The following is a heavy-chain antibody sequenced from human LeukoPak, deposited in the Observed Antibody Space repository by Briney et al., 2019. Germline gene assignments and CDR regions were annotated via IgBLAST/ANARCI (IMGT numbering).Heavy chain of an antibody. CDR3: AREGSTSPEDWYFDL. CDR1: GFTFSSYS. D-gene: IGHD2-2*01. V-gene: IGHV3-48*01. Sequence: PGGSLRLSCAASGFTFSSYSMNWVRQAPGKGLEWVSYISSSSSTIYYADSVKGRFTISRDNSKNTLYLQMNSLRAEDTAVYYCAREGSTSPEDWYFDLWGRGTLVTVSS. J-gene: IGHJ2*01. CDR2: ISSSSSTI.